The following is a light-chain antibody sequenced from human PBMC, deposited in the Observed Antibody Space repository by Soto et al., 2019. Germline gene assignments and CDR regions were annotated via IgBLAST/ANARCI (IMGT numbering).Light chain of an antibody. J-gene: IGLJ2*01. Sequence: QPVLTQSPSASASLGASVKLTCTLSSGHSSYAIAWHQQQPEKGPRYLMKLDSDGSHTKGDAIPDRFSGPSSGAERYLTISSLQSEDEAAYYCQTWGTGIHVVFGGGTELTVL. CDR3: QTWGTGIHVV. V-gene: IGLV4-69*01. CDR2: LDSDGSH. CDR1: SGHSSYA.